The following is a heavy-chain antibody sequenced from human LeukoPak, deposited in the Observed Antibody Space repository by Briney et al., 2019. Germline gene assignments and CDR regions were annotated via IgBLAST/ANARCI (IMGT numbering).Heavy chain of an antibody. CDR1: GGSISGYY. CDR2: IYYSGST. V-gene: IGHV4-59*01. D-gene: IGHD6-13*01. Sequence: SETLSLTCTVSGGSISGYYWSWIRQPPGKGLEWIGYIYYSGSTNYNPSLKSRVTISVDTSKNQFSLKLTSVTAADTAVYYCARDSSSWLDYWGQGTLVTVSS. CDR3: ARDSSSWLDY. J-gene: IGHJ4*02.